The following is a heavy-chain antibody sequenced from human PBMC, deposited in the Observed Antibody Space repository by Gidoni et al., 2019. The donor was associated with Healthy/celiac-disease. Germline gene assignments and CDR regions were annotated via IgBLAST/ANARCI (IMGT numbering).Heavy chain of an antibody. D-gene: IGHD3-22*01. CDR1: GFTFSSDA. V-gene: IGHV3-23*01. CDR3: ANLHYYDSSGYYPFDY. Sequence: EVQLLESGGGWVQPGGSLRLSCAASGFTFSSDAMSWVRLAPGKGVAWFSAISGSGGSTYYSDSVKGRFTISRDNSKNTLYLQMNSLRAEDTAVYYCANLHYYDSSGYYPFDYWGQGTLVTVSS. J-gene: IGHJ4*02. CDR2: ISGSGGST.